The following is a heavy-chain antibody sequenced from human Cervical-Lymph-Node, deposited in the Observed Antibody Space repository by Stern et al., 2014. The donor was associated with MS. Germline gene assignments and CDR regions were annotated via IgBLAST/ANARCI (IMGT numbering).Heavy chain of an antibody. CDR2: IIPLFGTA. CDR1: GGTFSSYA. D-gene: IGHD6-13*01. J-gene: IGHJ4*02. Sequence: VHLVESGAEVKKPGSSVKVSCKASGGTFSSYAISWVRQAPGQGLEWMGGIIPLFGTANYAQKFQGRVTITADESTSTAYMELSSLRSEDTAVYYCARDSRHSSSWYSVGFDYWGQGTLVTVSS. CDR3: ARDSRHSSSWYSVGFDY. V-gene: IGHV1-69*01.